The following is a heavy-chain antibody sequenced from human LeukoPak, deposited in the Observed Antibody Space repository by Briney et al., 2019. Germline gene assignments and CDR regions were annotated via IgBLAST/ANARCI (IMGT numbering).Heavy chain of an antibody. V-gene: IGHV3-30*04. D-gene: IGHD6-19*01. CDR2: ISYDGSNK. CDR3: ARDQDSSGLN. J-gene: IGHJ4*02. Sequence: PGRSLRLSCAASGFTFSSYAMHWVRQAPGKGLEWVAVISYDGSNKYYADSVKGRFTISRDNSKNTLYLQMNSLRAEDTAVYYCARDQDSSGLNWGQGTLVTVSS. CDR1: GFTFSSYA.